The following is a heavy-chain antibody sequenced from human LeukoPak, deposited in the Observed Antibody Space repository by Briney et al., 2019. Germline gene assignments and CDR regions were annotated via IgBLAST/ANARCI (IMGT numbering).Heavy chain of an antibody. CDR3: ARVPVTMVRGVIVNYYYYYMDV. CDR1: GFTFDDYG. CDR2: INWDGGST. D-gene: IGHD3-10*01. V-gene: IGHV3-20*04. J-gene: IGHJ6*03. Sequence: GGSLRLSCAASGFTFDDYGMSWVRQAPGKGLEWVSGINWDGGSTGYADSVKGRFTISRDNAKNSLYLQMNSLRAEDTAVYYCARVPVTMVRGVIVNYYYYYMDVWGKGTTVTVSS.